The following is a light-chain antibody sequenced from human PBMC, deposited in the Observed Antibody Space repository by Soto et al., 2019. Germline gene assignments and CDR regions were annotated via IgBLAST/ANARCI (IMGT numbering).Light chain of an antibody. J-gene: IGLJ2*01. CDR3: SLYTSSRSLV. CDR1: SSDVGGYKY. V-gene: IGLV2-14*01. CDR2: EVN. Sequence: QSALTQPASVSGSPGQSITISCAGVSSDVGGYKYVSWYQQHPGKAPKLMIFEVNNRPSVVSSRFSGSESGHTASLTISDLQAEDEADYYCSLYTSSRSLVFGGGTKLTVL.